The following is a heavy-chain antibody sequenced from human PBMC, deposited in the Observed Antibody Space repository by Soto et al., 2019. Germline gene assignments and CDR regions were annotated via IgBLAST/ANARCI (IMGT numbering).Heavy chain of an antibody. Sequence: SETLSLTCTVSGDSISSSNSHWGWTRQPPGKGLEYIESVYYGGAIFYSGNIYYNPSLKSRVTISVDTSKNQFSLRRSSVTAADTGVYYCVRYDRINMKPYSPEGFHIWGQGTMVTVSS. D-gene: IGHD3-3*02. CDR3: VRYDRINMKPYSPEGFHI. J-gene: IGHJ3*02. CDR2: VYYGGAIFYSGNI. CDR1: GDSISSSNSH. V-gene: IGHV4-39*01.